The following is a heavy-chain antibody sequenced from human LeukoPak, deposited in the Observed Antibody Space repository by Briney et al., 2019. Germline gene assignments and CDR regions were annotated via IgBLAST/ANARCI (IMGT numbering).Heavy chain of an antibody. D-gene: IGHD5-12*01. Sequence: GGSLRLSCAASGFTFSSYAMHWVRLAPGKGLEYVSAISSNGGSTYYANSVKGRFTISRDNSKNTLYLQMGSLRAEDMAVYYCARDRGMIVADVWGQGTLVTVSS. CDR3: ARDRGMIVADV. V-gene: IGHV3-64*01. CDR2: ISSNGGST. J-gene: IGHJ4*02. CDR1: GFTFSSYA.